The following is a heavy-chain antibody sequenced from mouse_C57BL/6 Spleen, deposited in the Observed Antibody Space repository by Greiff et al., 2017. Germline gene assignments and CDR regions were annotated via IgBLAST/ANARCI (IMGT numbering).Heavy chain of an antibody. D-gene: IGHD1-1*01. V-gene: IGHV1-22*01. CDR3: ARAPERYYYGSSSWFAY. CDR2: INPNNGGT. CDR1: GYTFTDYN. Sequence: VQLQQSGPELVKPGASVKMSCKASGYTFTDYNMHWVKQSHGKSLEWIGYINPNNGGTSYNQKFKGKATLTVDKSSSTAYMELRSLTSEDSAVYYCARAPERYYYGSSSWFAYWGQGTLVTVSA. J-gene: IGHJ3*01.